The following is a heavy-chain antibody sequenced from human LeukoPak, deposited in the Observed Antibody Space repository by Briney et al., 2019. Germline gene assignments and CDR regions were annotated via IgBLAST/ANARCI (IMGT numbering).Heavy chain of an antibody. V-gene: IGHV3-74*01. CDR3: ARDLSFSPDF. Sequence: GGSLRLSCAASGFTFRNSCMHWVRQAPGKGLVWVSHVSPGGSYADSVEGRFTISRDNAKNTIFLQMNSLRAEDTAVYYCARDLSFSPDFWGRGTLVTVSS. CDR2: VSPGG. J-gene: IGHJ4*02. CDR1: GFTFRNSC.